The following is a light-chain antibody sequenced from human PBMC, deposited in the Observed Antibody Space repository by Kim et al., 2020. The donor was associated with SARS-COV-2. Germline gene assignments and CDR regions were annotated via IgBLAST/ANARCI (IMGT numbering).Light chain of an antibody. CDR1: QSVSSSY. CDR2: GAS. Sequence: SLSPGERATLSCRASQSVSSSYLAWYQQKPGQAPRLLIYGASSRATGIPDRFSGSGSGTDFTLTISRLEPEDFAVYYYQQYGSSRTFGQGTKLEI. CDR3: QQYGSSRT. J-gene: IGKJ2*01. V-gene: IGKV3-20*01.